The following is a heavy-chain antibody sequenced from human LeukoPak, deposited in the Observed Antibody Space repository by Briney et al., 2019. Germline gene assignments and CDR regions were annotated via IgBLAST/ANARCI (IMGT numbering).Heavy chain of an antibody. CDR2: INPSGGRT. J-gene: IGHJ3*02. V-gene: IGHV1-46*01. CDR1: GYTFTSFY. Sequence: ASVKVSCKTSGYTFTSFYMHWVRQAPGQGLEWMGLINPSGGRTSYAQKFQGRVTMTRDTSTSTVYMELSSLRSEDTAVYYCARVGYGDYVSAFDIWGQGTMVTVSS. D-gene: IGHD4-17*01. CDR3: ARVGYGDYVSAFDI.